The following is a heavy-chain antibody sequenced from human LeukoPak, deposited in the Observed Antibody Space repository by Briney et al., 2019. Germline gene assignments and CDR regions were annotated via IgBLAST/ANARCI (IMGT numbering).Heavy chain of an antibody. CDR1: GFTFSSYS. Sequence: GGSLRLSCAASGFTFSSYSMNWVRQAPGKGLEWVSSISSSSSYIYYADSVKCRFTISRDNAKNSLYLQMNSLRAEDTAVYYCAREFRYCSGGSCYSFGYYFDYWGQGTLVTVSS. CDR2: ISSSSSYI. CDR3: AREFRYCSGGSCYSFGYYFDY. V-gene: IGHV3-21*01. D-gene: IGHD2-15*01. J-gene: IGHJ4*02.